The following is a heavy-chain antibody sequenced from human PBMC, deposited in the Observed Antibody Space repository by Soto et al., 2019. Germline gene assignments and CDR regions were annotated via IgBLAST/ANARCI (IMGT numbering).Heavy chain of an antibody. J-gene: IGHJ6*02. CDR1: GGTFSSYA. CDR3: ARGHSTDCSNGVCSFFYNHEMDV. V-gene: IGHV1-69*13. D-gene: IGHD2-8*01. Sequence: SVKVSCKASGGTFSSYAISWVRQAPGQGLEWMGGIIPIFGTANYAQKFQGRVTITADESTSTAYMELSSLRSEDTAVYFCARGHSTDCSNGVCSFFYNHEMDVWGQGTTVTVSS. CDR2: IIPIFGTA.